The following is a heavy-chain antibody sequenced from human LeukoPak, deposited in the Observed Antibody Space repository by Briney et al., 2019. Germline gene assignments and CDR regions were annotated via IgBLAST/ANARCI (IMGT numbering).Heavy chain of an antibody. V-gene: IGHV3-11*01. CDR3: ATGKRRYSN. J-gene: IGHJ4*02. Sequence: GGSLRLSCAASGFTFSDSHMSWIRQAPGKGLEWLSYISSSGGSTYYAVSVKGRFTISRDNANNSLYLQMNSLRADDTAIYYCATGKRRYSNWGQGTLVTVSS. CDR1: GFTFSDSH. CDR2: ISSSGGST. D-gene: IGHD3-9*01.